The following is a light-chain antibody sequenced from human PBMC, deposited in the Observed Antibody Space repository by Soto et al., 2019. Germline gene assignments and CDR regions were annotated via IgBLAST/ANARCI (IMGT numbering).Light chain of an antibody. CDR3: SSFTSSITYV. Sequence: QSALTQPASVSGSPGQSITISCTGTSSDVGGLNYVSWYQQQPGRAPKLILYEVSNRPSGVAHRFTGSKSGNTASLTISGLQAEDEADYYCSSFTSSITYVFGTGTKVTVL. J-gene: IGLJ1*01. CDR2: EVS. CDR1: SSDVGGLNY. V-gene: IGLV2-14*01.